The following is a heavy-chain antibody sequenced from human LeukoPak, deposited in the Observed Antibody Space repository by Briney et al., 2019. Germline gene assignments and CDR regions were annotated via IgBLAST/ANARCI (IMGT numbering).Heavy chain of an antibody. CDR1: GFTFSSYG. J-gene: IGHJ3*02. CDR3: AKGLRGYSYGSDAFDI. CDR2: IRYDGSNK. D-gene: IGHD5-18*01. V-gene: IGHV3-30*02. Sequence: PGGSLRLSCAASGFTFSSYGMHWVRQAPGKGLEWVAFIRYDGSNKYYADSVKGRFTISRDNSKNTLYLQMNSLRAEDTAVYYCAKGLRGYSYGSDAFDIWGQGTMVTVSS.